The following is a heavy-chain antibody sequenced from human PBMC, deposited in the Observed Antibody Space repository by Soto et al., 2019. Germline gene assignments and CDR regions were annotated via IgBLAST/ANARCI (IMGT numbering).Heavy chain of an antibody. CDR2: VYIGGNT. Sequence: EVQLVESGGGLVQPGGSLRLSCAASGFTVSSNYMSWVRQAPGKGLEWVSVVYIGGNTYYAESVEDRFTISRDNFQKMLYLQGNSLRAEDTDVYYCAGSGGGGFDYWGKGTLVTVSS. J-gene: IGHJ4*02. D-gene: IGHD3-10*01. CDR3: AGSGGGGFDY. CDR1: GFTVSSNY. V-gene: IGHV3-66*01.